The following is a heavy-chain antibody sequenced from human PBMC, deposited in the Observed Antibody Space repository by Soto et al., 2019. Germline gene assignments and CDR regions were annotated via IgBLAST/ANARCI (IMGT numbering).Heavy chain of an antibody. CDR3: ARAFFYQGSDSRGYSFDAFDF. J-gene: IGHJ3*01. D-gene: IGHD3-22*01. V-gene: IGHV1-18*01. Sequence: QVQLVQSGAEVKKPGASVKVSCKASGYTFTSSGMSWVRQAPGQGLEWMGWISAHTGSSEYAQRFQGSVTMATYRSRNTAYMGLRSLRSDDSAVYYCARAFFYQGSDSRGYSFDAFDFWGPGTLVTVSS. CDR2: ISAHTGSS. CDR1: GYTFTSSG.